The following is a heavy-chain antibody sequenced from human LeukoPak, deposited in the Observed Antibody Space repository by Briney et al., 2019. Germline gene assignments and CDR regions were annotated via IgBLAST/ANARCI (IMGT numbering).Heavy chain of an antibody. Sequence: GASVKVSCKASGGTFSSYAISWVRQAPGQGLEWVGWISANNGDTDYAQKFQARVTMTTDTSTSTAYMELSSLRSEDTAVYYCAREEQFSTSLDYWGQGTLVTVSS. D-gene: IGHD2/OR15-2a*01. CDR1: GGTFSSYA. J-gene: IGHJ4*02. CDR3: AREEQFSTSLDY. V-gene: IGHV1-18*01. CDR2: ISANNGDT.